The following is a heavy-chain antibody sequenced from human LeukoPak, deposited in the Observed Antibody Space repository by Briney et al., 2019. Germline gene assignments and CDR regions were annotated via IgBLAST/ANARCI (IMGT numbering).Heavy chain of an antibody. CDR2: INPDSGDT. D-gene: IGHD3-22*01. CDR1: GYTCTGYY. CDR3: ARGSYDSSDFEYFQH. V-gene: IGHV1-2*02. Sequence: ASVKVSCKASGYTCTGYYIHWVRQAPGQGLEWMGWINPDSGDTNYAQRFQGRATMTRDTSISTAYMEKRRLTSDDTAVYYCARGSYDSSDFEYFQHWGQGTLVTVSS. J-gene: IGHJ1*01.